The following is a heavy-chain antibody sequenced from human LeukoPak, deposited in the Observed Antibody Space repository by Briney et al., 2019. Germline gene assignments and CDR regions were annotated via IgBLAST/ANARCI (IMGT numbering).Heavy chain of an antibody. J-gene: IGHJ4*02. CDR2: IKQDGSET. Sequence: PGGSLRLSCAASGFTFSSYWMSWVRQAPGRGLDWVANIKQDGSETYYVDSVRGRFTISRDNAKNSLYLQMNSLRAEDTAVYYCARVYSHTITMVRGVIGGWGQGTVVTVSS. D-gene: IGHD3-10*01. V-gene: IGHV3-7*03. CDR1: GFTFSSYW. CDR3: ARVYSHTITMVRGVIGG.